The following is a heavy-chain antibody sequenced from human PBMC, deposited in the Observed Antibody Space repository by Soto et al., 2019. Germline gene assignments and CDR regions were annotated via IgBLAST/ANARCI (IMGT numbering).Heavy chain of an antibody. J-gene: IGHJ6*01. V-gene: IGHV3-30-3*01. CDR3: VRHLDSGMDV. CDR2: ISFDGYNK. CDR1: GFTFSLYV. Sequence: QEQVVESGGGVVQPGGSLRLSCAASGFTFSLYVMHWVRQAPGKGLEWVGLISFDGYNKFYADSVKGRFTISRDNSENKVYLEMNNLRVEDTALYYCVRHLDSGMDVW.